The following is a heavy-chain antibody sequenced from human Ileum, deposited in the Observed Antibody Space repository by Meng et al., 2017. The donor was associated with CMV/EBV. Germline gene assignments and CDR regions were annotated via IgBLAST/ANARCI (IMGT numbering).Heavy chain of an antibody. Sequence: ASVKVSCKASEYTFTSYDINWVRQATGQGLEWMGWMNPNSGNTGYAQKFQGRVTMTRNTSISTAYMELSSLRSEDTAVYYCARGRPALVPAAIWGYYYYYGMDVWGQGTTVTVSS. D-gene: IGHD2-2*02. J-gene: IGHJ6*02. CDR3: ARGRPALVPAAIWGYYYYYGMDV. V-gene: IGHV1-8*01. CDR1: EYTFTSYD. CDR2: MNPNSGNT.